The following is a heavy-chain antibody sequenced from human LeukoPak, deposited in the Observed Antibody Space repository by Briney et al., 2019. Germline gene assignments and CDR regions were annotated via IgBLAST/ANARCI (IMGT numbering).Heavy chain of an antibody. CDR2: ISGSGGST. J-gene: IGHJ4*02. CDR1: GFTFDDYA. D-gene: IGHD6-19*01. V-gene: IGHV3-23*01. Sequence: QTGGSLRLSCAASGFTFDDYAMHWVRQAPGKGLEWVSAISGSGGSTYYADSVKGRFTISRDNSKNTLYLQMNSLRAEDTAVYYCAKDQSSGWAAFDYWGQGTLVTVSS. CDR3: AKDQSSGWAAFDY.